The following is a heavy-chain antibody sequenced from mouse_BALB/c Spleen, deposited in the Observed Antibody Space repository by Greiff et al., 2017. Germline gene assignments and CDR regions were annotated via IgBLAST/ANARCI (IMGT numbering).Heavy chain of an antibody. Sequence: EVNVVESGGGLVKPGGSLKLSCAASGFTFSDYYMYWVRQTPEKRLEWVATISDGGSYTYYPDSVKGRFTISRDNAKNNLYLQMSSLKSEDTAMYYGAKEGFAYWGQGTLVTVSA. CDR1: GFTFSDYY. V-gene: IGHV5-4*02. J-gene: IGHJ3*01. CDR3: AKEGFAY. CDR2: ISDGGSYT.